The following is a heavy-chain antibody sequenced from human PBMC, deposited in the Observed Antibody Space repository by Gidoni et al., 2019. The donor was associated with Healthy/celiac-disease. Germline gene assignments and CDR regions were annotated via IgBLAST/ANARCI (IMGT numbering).Heavy chain of an antibody. Sequence: QVQLVQSGAEVKKPGSSVKVSCKASGGTFSSYTLRWVRQAPGQGLEWMGRISPILGIANYAQKFQGRVTITADKSTSTAYMELSSLRSEDTAVYYCAREGAGYCSGGSCLRDAFDIWGQGTMVTVSS. D-gene: IGHD2-15*01. V-gene: IGHV1-69*08. CDR3: AREGAGYCSGGSCLRDAFDI. J-gene: IGHJ3*02. CDR2: ISPILGIA. CDR1: GGTFSSYT.